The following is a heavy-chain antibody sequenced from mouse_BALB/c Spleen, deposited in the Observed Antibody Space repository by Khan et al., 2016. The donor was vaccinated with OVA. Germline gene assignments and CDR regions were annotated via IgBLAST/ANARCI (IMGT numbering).Heavy chain of an antibody. V-gene: IGHV5-6*01. CDR3: ASHLTGSFAY. D-gene: IGHD4-1*01. J-gene: IGHJ3*01. CDR1: GFTFSTYS. Sequence: EVQRVESGGDLVRPGGSLKLSCSASGFTFSTYSMSWVRQTPDKRLEWVATISSAGDYTFFPDSVKGRFTISSENARKPLYLQMSSLRSEDPAMYYCASHLTGSFAYWGQGTLVTVSA. CDR2: ISSAGDYT.